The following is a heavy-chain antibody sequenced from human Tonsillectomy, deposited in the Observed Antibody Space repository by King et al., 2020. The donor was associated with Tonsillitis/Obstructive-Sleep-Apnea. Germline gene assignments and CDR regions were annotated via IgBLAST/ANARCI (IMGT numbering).Heavy chain of an antibody. Sequence: VQLVQSGVEVKQPGASVRVSCEASGYNFTSYGVSWVRQAPGQGLEWMGWISTYNGNTKYAQKLQGRVTMTTDTSTNTAYMELRSLRSDDTAVYYCAREAVAATLDYLGQGTLVTVSS. CDR3: AREAVAATLDY. D-gene: IGHD2-15*01. CDR1: GYNFTSYG. V-gene: IGHV1-18*04. CDR2: ISTYNGNT. J-gene: IGHJ4*02.